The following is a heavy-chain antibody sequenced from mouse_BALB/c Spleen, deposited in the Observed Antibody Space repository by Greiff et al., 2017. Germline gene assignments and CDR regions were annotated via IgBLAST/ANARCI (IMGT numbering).Heavy chain of an antibody. D-gene: IGHD4-1*01. Sequence: VHLVESGPGLVAPSQSLSITCTVSGFSLTSYDISWIRQPPGKGLEWLGVIWTGGGTNYNSAFMSRLSISKDNSKSQVFLKMNSLQTDDTAIYYCVRASGAWFAYWGQGTLVTVSA. J-gene: IGHJ3*01. CDR1: GFSLTSYD. V-gene: IGHV2-9-2*01. CDR3: VRASGAWFAY. CDR2: IWTGGGT.